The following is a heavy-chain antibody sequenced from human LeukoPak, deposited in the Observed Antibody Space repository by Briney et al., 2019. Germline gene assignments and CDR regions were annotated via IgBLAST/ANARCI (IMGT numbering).Heavy chain of an antibody. D-gene: IGHD1-26*01. CDR3: AREGRVGDSWGYFDY. J-gene: IGHJ4*02. CDR1: GYTFTSYH. Sequence: ASVKVSCKASGYTFTSYHVHWVRQAPGQGLEWMGIINPSNGNGNCAQKFQGRVTMTRDTSTSTVYMDLSSLRSEDTAVYYCAREGRVGDSWGYFDYWGQGALVTVSS. CDR2: INPSNGNG. V-gene: IGHV1-46*01.